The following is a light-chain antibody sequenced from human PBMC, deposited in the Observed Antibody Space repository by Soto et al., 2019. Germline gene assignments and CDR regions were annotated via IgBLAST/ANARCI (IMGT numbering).Light chain of an antibody. Sequence: QSVLTQPRSVSGSPGQSVTISCTGTSSDVGGYNSVSWYQQHPGQAPKLIIDDVTKRPSGVPDRFSGSKSGNTASLTISGLQAEDEADYYCDSYTSSRAYVFGIGTKLTVL. V-gene: IGLV2-11*01. CDR1: SSDVGGYNS. CDR3: DSYTSSRAYV. J-gene: IGLJ1*01. CDR2: DVT.